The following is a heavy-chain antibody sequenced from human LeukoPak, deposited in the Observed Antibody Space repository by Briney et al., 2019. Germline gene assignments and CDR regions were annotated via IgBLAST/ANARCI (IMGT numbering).Heavy chain of an antibody. D-gene: IGHD6-19*01. CDR3: ASGGPTPGITVAGSWVYFQL. CDR1: GYTFINYY. J-gene: IGHJ1*01. CDR2: IDPSGGST. Sequence: ASVKVSCKASGYTFINYYIHWVRQAPGQGLEWMGIIDPSGGSTTYAQKFQGRVTMTRDTSTSTVYMELSSLTSEDTAVYYCASGGPTPGITVAGSWVYFQLWGQGTLVTVSS. V-gene: IGHV1-46*01.